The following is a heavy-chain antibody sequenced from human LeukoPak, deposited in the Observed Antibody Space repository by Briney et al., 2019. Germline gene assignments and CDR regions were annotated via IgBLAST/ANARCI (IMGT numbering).Heavy chain of an antibody. CDR1: GFTFTNAW. CDR3: TTDLGTYYHGSQRLIPIDY. V-gene: IGHV3-15*01. J-gene: IGHJ4*02. D-gene: IGHD3-10*01. CDR2: IKSKTDGETT. Sequence: GGSLRLSCVDSGFTFTNAWMSWVRQAPGKGLEWIGRIKSKTDGETTNYAEPVRGRFTISRDASKSAVYLQMKSLKIEDTAVYYCTTDLGTYYHGSQRLIPIDYWGQGTLVTVSS.